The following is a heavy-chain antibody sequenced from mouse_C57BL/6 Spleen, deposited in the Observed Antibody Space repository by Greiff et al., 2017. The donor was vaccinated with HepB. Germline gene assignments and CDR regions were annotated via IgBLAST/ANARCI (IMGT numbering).Heavy chain of an antibody. V-gene: IGHV1-59*01. CDR3: ARSRYDEGGFDY. Sequence: VQLQQPGAELVRPGTSVKLSCKASGYTFTSYWMHWVKQRPGQGLEWIGVIDPSDSYTNYNQKFKGKATLTVDTSSSTAYMQLSSLTSEDSAVYYGARSRYDEGGFDYWGQGTTLTVSS. D-gene: IGHD2-12*01. CDR1: GYTFTSYW. J-gene: IGHJ2*01. CDR2: IDPSDSYT.